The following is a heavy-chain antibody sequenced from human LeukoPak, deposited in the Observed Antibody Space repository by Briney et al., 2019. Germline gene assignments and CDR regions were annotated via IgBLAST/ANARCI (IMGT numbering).Heavy chain of an antibody. D-gene: IGHD7-27*01. CDR2: ISYDGSNK. CDR3: ANHPRSLGPGTY. CDR1: GFTFSSYG. Sequence: GGSLRLSCAASGFTFSSYGMHWVRQAPGKGLEWVAVISYDGSNKYYADSVKGRFTISRDNSKNMLYLQMNSLRAEDTAVYYCANHPRSLGPGTYWGQGTLVTVSS. J-gene: IGHJ4*02. V-gene: IGHV3-30*18.